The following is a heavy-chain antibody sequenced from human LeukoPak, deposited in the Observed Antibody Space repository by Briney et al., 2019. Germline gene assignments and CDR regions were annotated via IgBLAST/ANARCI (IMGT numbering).Heavy chain of an antibody. Sequence: PSETLSLTCTVSSGSINGYYWSWIRQPPRRGLEWIGYIYYRGSTNSNPSLKSRVTMSVDTSKNQFSLNLSSVIAADTAVYYCARHVREGYNYLDYWGQGTLVTVSS. V-gene: IGHV4-59*08. J-gene: IGHJ4*02. D-gene: IGHD5-24*01. CDR2: IYYRGST. CDR1: SGSINGYY. CDR3: ARHVREGYNYLDY.